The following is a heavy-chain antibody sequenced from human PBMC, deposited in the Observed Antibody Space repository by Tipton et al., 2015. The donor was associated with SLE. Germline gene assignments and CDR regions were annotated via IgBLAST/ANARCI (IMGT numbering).Heavy chain of an antibody. V-gene: IGHV3-7*03. CDR1: GFTFSGYW. D-gene: IGHD5-12*01. J-gene: IGHJ3*01. Sequence: SLRLSCAASGFTFSGYWMNWVRQAPGKGLEWVAHIKGDGSEKNYVDSVKGRFTISRDNAKNSLYLQMNKLGPEDTAVYYCARGVVGFGGYVGAAFDVWGQGTRVTV. CDR2: IKGDGSEK. CDR3: ARGVVGFGGYVGAAFDV.